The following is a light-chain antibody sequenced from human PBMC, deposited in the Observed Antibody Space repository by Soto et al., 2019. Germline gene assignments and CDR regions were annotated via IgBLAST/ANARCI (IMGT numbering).Light chain of an antibody. CDR2: DVP. Sequence: QSALTQPPSASGSPGQSVTISCTGASSDIGSYNFVSWYQQHPDKAPKLLIYDVPQRPSGVPDRFSGSKSGNTASLTVSGLLAEDEADYYCTSYAGSNFPVVFGGGTKLTVL. J-gene: IGLJ2*01. V-gene: IGLV2-8*01. CDR1: SSDIGSYNF. CDR3: TSYAGSNFPVV.